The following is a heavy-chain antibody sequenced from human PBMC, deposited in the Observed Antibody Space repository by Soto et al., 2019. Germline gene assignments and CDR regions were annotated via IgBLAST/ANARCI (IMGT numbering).Heavy chain of an antibody. CDR3: ARVVERATGHRPFDY. CDR1: GYTFASYS. D-gene: IGHD4-4*01. J-gene: IGHJ4*02. CDR2: INPSGGST. Sequence: QVQLVQSGAEVKKPGASVKVSCKASGYTFASYSLHWVRHAPGQGLEWMGIINPSGGSTSYAQKFQGRVAMTRDPSTSIVYMELSSLISEDTAVYYCARVVERATGHRPFDYWGQGTPVTVSS. V-gene: IGHV1-46*03.